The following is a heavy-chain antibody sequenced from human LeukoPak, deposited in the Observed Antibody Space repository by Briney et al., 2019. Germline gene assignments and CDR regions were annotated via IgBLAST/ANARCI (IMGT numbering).Heavy chain of an antibody. J-gene: IGHJ6*03. V-gene: IGHV4-59*01. CDR2: IYYSGST. D-gene: IGHD6-13*01. CDR1: GGSISSYY. Sequence: PLETLSLTCTVSGGSISSYYWSWIRQPPGKGLEWIGYIYYSGSTNYNPSLKSRVTISVDTSKNQFSLKLSSVTAADTAVYYCARISRYYYYYYMDVWGKGTTVTVSS. CDR3: ARISRYYYYYYMDV.